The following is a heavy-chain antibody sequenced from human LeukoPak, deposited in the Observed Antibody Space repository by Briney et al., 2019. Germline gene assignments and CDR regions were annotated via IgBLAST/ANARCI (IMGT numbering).Heavy chain of an antibody. CDR2: ISGGGVGT. V-gene: IGHV3-23*01. J-gene: IGHJ4*02. CDR1: GFSFSSFA. CDR3: ARIGVAGANSDY. Sequence: GRSLRLSCAASGFSFSSFAMTWVRQAPGKGLEWVSAISGGGVGTYYAGSVKGRFTISRDNSKNTLHLQMNSLRADDTAVYYCARIGVAGANSDYWGQGTLVTVSS. D-gene: IGHD6-19*01.